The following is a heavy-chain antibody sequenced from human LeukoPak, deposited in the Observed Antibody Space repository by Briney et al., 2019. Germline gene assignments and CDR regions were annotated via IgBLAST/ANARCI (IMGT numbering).Heavy chain of an antibody. J-gene: IGHJ4*02. D-gene: IGHD2-2*01. V-gene: IGHV3-53*01. CDR2: LYSVGTT. CDR3: ARWYCTRTSCYYDY. Sequence: GGSLRLSCAASGFTFSSYSMNWVRQAPGKGLEWVSILYSVGTTYYTDSVKGRFTISRDDSKNTLYLQMDSLRAEDTAVYYCARWYCTRTSCYYDYWGQGTLVTVSS. CDR1: GFTFSSYS.